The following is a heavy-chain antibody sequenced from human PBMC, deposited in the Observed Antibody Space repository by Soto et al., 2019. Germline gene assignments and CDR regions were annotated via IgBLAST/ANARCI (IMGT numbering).Heavy chain of an antibody. CDR3: ARDSSGWYYFAY. Sequence: LSLTCTVSGGSVSSGSYYWSWIRQPPGKGLEWIGYIYYSGSTNYNPSLKSRVTISVDTSKNQFSLKLSSVTAADTAVYYCARDSSGWYYFAYWGQGTLVTVSS. D-gene: IGHD6-19*01. CDR2: IYYSGST. V-gene: IGHV4-61*01. CDR1: GGSVSSGSYY. J-gene: IGHJ4*02.